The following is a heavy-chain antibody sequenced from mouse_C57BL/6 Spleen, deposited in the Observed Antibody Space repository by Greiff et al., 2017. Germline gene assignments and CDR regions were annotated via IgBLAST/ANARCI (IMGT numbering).Heavy chain of an antibody. Sequence: QKESGPGLVAPSQSLSITCTVSGFSLSSYSISWVRHPPGKGLEWLGVIWSGGGKNYNSALKSRLSISKDNSKSQFFLKMNSLQTDDTARYYCARGTYYSNPFDYWGQGTTLTVSS. J-gene: IGHJ2*01. CDR2: IWSGGGK. CDR1: GFSLSSYS. D-gene: IGHD2-5*01. CDR3: ARGTYYSNPFDY. V-gene: IGHV2-9-1*01.